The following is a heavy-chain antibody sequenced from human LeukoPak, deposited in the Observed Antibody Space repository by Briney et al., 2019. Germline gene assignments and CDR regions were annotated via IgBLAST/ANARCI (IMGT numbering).Heavy chain of an antibody. CDR2: ISAYNGNT. Sequence: ASVKVSCKASGGTFSSYAISWVRQAPGQGLEWMGWISAYNGNTNYAQKLQGRVTMTTDTSTSTAYMELRSLRSDDTAVYYCARGPQTGYSSSWYGRNYYYYMDVWGKGTTATVSS. J-gene: IGHJ6*03. CDR3: ARGPQTGYSSSWYGRNYYYYMDV. CDR1: GGTFSSYA. D-gene: IGHD6-13*01. V-gene: IGHV1-18*01.